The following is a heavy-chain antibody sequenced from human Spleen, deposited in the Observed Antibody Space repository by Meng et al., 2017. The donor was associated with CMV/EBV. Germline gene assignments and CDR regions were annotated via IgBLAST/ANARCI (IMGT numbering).Heavy chain of an antibody. J-gene: IGHJ4*02. V-gene: IGHV1-46*01. CDR3: ARDTCSSTSCYGAIDY. D-gene: IGHD2-2*01. CDR2: INPSGGST. Sequence: GYTFTNYYMHWVRQAPGQGLEWMGIINPSGGSTSYAQRFQGRVTMTSDTSTSTVSMELSSLISEDTAFYYCARDTCSSTSCYGAIDYWGQGTLVTVSS. CDR1: GYTFTNYY.